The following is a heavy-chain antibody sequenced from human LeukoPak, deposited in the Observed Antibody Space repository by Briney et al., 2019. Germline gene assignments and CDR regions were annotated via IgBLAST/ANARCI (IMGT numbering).Heavy chain of an antibody. V-gene: IGHV3-64*01. CDR1: GFTFSSYA. J-gene: IGHJ4*02. Sequence: PGGSLRLSCAASGFTFSSYAMHWVRQAPGKGLEYVSAISSNGGSTYYANSVKGRFTISRDNSKNTLYLQMGSLRAEDMAVYYCARDRSGSYYWYYFDYGGQGPLVTVSS. D-gene: IGHD1-26*01. CDR3: ARDRSGSYYWYYFDY. CDR2: ISSNGGST.